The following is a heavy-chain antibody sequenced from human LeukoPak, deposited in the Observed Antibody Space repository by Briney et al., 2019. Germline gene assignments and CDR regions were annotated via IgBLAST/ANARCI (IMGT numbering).Heavy chain of an antibody. J-gene: IGHJ4*02. V-gene: IGHV3-21*01. CDR1: GFTFSSYS. CDR2: ITSSSNYI. Sequence: GGSLRLSCAASGFTFSSYSMNWVRQAPGRGLEWVSSITSSSNYIYYADSLKGRVTISRDNAKNSLYLQMNSLRAEDTAVYYCARSSWEYYFDYWGQGTLVTISS. D-gene: IGHD6-13*01. CDR3: ARSSWEYYFDY.